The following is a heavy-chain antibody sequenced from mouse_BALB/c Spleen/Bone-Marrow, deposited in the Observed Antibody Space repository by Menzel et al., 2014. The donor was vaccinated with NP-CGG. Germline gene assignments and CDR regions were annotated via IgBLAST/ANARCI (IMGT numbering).Heavy chain of an antibody. J-gene: IGHJ2*01. Sequence: EVQVVESGGGLVQPGGSLKLSCAASGFTFSNYGMSWVRQTPDKRLELVATINGNGGSTHYPDSVKGRFTISRDTAKNTLYLQMSSLKSEETAMYYCVRGNYGNYVDYFDFWGQGTTLTVSS. CDR2: INGNGGST. CDR3: VRGNYGNYVDYFDF. D-gene: IGHD2-1*01. CDR1: GFTFSNYG. V-gene: IGHV5-6-3*01.